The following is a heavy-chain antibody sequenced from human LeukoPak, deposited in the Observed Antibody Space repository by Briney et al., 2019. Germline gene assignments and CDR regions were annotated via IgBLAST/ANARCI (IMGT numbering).Heavy chain of an antibody. D-gene: IGHD5-18*01. CDR3: ARSHLWPSGTCDL. CDR1: GASLSGYF. V-gene: IGHV4-34*01. J-gene: IGHJ3*01. Sequence: SETLSLTCAVSGASLSGYFWSWIRQSPGKGLEWIGEINHGGFTNYNPSLKSRVTISVDTSRNQIALRLSSLTAADTAVYFCARSHLWPSGTCDLWGQGTVVAVSS. CDR2: INHGGFT.